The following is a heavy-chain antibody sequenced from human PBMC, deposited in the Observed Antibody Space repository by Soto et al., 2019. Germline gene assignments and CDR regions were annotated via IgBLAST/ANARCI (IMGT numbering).Heavy chain of an antibody. J-gene: IGHJ6*02. V-gene: IGHV3-21*01. CDR1: GFTFSSYS. D-gene: IGHD2-21*02. CDR3: ARDLPRGGDTRYYGMDV. CDR2: TSRSGSFI. Sequence: GGSLRLSCAASGFTFSSYSMNWVRQAPGKGLEWVSSTSRSGSFIYYYADSVKGRFTISRDNAKNSLYLQMNSLRAEDTAVYYCARDLPRGGDTRYYGMDVWGQGTTVTVSS.